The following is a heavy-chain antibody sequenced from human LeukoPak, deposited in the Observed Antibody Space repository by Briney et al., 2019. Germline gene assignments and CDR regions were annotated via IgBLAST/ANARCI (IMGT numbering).Heavy chain of an antibody. CDR1: GGSVSSGGYY. CDR3: ARVGDNSSWYGYYYGMDV. D-gene: IGHD6-13*01. Sequence: MSSQTLSLTCTVSGGSVSSGGYYWSWIRQPPGKGLEWIGYIYHSGSTYYNPSLKSRVTISVDRSKNQFSLKLSSVTAADTAVYYCARVGDNSSWYGYYYGMDVWGQGTTVTVSS. J-gene: IGHJ6*02. V-gene: IGHV4-30-2*01. CDR2: IYHSGST.